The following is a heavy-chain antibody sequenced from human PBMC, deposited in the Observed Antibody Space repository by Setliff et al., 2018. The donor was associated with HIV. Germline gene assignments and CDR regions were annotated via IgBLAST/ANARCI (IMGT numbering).Heavy chain of an antibody. CDR2: IYISGSA. V-gene: IGHV4-61*09. CDR1: GGSISSGSYY. D-gene: IGHD2-21*02. CDR3: ARQQTALFVDY. Sequence: SETLSLTCTVSGGSISSGSYYWSWIRQPAGKGLEWIGHIYISGSANYNPSLKSRVAISVDTSKNQFSLKLSSVTAAATAVFYCARQQTALFVDYWGQGTLVTVSS. J-gene: IGHJ4*02.